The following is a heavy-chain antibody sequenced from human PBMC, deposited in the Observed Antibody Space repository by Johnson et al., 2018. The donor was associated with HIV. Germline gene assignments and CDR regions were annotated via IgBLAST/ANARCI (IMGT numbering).Heavy chain of an antibody. J-gene: IGHJ3*01. CDR3: AKGGEGWYGAFDF. D-gene: IGHD6-19*01. Sequence: QVQLVESGGGVVQPGRSLRVSCVASGFTLSNNAMHWVRQAPGKGLEWVAVISYDGSNKYYADSVKGRFTISRDNSKNTLYLQMNNLRAEDTAVYYCAKGGEGWYGAFDFWGQGTMAIVSS. CDR2: ISYDGSNK. CDR1: GFTLSNNA. V-gene: IGHV3-30*14.